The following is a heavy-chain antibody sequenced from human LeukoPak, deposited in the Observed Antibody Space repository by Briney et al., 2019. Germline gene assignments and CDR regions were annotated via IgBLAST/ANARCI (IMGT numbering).Heavy chain of an antibody. J-gene: IGHJ6*02. Sequence: GGSLRLSCAASGFTFSNAWMGWVRQAPGKGLEWVGRIKSRTDGGTTDYAAPVKGRFTISRDDSKNTLYLQMNSLRTEDTAVYYCTKPDLLWFGEDVWGQGTTVTVSS. CDR3: TKPDLLWFGEDV. D-gene: IGHD3-10*01. CDR1: GFTFSNAW. CDR2: IKSRTDGGTT. V-gene: IGHV3-15*01.